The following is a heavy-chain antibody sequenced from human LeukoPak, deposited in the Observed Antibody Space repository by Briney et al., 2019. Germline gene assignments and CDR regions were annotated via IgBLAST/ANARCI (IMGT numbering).Heavy chain of an antibody. J-gene: IGHJ4*02. Sequence: GGSLRLSCAASGFTFSSYAMHWVRQAPGKGLEWVAVISYDGSNKYYADSVKGRFTISRDNSKNTPYLQMNSLRAEDTAVYYCAKDRGELLWFGSLDYWGQGTLVTVSS. D-gene: IGHD3-10*01. CDR1: GFTFSSYA. CDR2: ISYDGSNK. V-gene: IGHV3-30-3*01. CDR3: AKDRGELLWFGSLDY.